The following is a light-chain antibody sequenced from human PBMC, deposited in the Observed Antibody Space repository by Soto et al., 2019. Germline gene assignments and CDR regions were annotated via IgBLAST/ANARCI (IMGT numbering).Light chain of an antibody. Sequence: GDRVTITCRASHSISSWLAWYQQKPGKDPKLLIYDHTSLESGVPSRFSGSGSGTEFTLTISSLQPDDFATYYCQQYNSYSQTFGQGTKGDI. CDR1: HSISSW. V-gene: IGKV1-5*01. J-gene: IGKJ1*01. CDR3: QQYNSYSQT. CDR2: DHT.